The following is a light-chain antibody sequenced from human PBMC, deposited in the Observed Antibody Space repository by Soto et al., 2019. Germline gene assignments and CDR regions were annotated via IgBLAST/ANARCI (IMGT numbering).Light chain of an antibody. J-gene: IGKJ1*01. Sequence: DIQMTQSPSTLSASVGDRVTIPCRASQSITTFLAWYQKNPGKAPKLLIYDASFLESGVPSRVSGSGSGTEFTLTISSLQPDDFKTYYCQQYNLYPWTFGQGTKVDIK. CDR2: DAS. CDR1: QSITTF. V-gene: IGKV1-5*01. CDR3: QQYNLYPWT.